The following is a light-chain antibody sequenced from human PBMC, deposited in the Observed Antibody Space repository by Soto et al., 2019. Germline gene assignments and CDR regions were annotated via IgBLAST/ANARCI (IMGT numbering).Light chain of an antibody. CDR2: DAS. V-gene: IGKV3-11*01. CDR1: QSVSYY. Sequence: EVVLTQAPATLSLSAGERATLSCRASQSVSYYLAWYQQKPGQAPRLLIYDASTRATGIPDRFSGSASGTDFTLTINRLEPEDFAVYYCQLYGISPHFGQGTRLEIK. CDR3: QLYGISPH. J-gene: IGKJ5*01.